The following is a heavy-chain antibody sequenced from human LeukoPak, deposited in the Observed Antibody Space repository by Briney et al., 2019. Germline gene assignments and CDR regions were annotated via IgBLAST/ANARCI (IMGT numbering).Heavy chain of an antibody. Sequence: GGSLRLSCVASGFIFSSYWMSWVRQAPGKGLEWVANIKDDGNEQYYVDSVRGRFTIFRDDAKNSLYLQMNSLRVEDTAMYYCARDPYFDAFDMWGQGTMVTVSS. D-gene: IGHD3-3*01. CDR1: GFIFSSYW. CDR3: ARDPYFDAFDM. J-gene: IGHJ3*02. V-gene: IGHV3-7*01. CDR2: IKDDGNEQ.